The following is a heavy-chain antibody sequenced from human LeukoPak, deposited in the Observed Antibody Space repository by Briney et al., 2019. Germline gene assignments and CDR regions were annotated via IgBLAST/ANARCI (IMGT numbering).Heavy chain of an antibody. CDR1: GFTFSSYE. CDR2: ASSSGSTI. V-gene: IGHV3-48*03. J-gene: IGHJ4*02. CDR3: TSGMYYYDSSGYFDY. Sequence: GGSLRLSCAASGFTFSSYEMNWVRQAPGKGLEWVSYASSSGSTIYYADSVKGRFTISRDNAKNSLYLQMNSLRAEDTAVYYCTSGMYYYDSSGYFDYWGQGTLVTVSS. D-gene: IGHD3-22*01.